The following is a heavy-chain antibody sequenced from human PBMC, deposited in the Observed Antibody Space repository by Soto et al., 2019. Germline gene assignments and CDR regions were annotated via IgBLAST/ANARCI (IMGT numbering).Heavy chain of an antibody. CDR1: GFTFSSYT. V-gene: IGHV3-21*02. CDR2: ISSSSANI. Sequence: EMELLESGGGLVQPGGSLKLSCAASGFTFSSYTMNWVRQAPGKGLEWVSSISSSSANILYADSVRGRFTISRDNAKNSVFLQMNSLRANDTAVYYCARAPFYCRGGTCYDYWGQGTLVTVSS. CDR3: ARAPFYCRGGTCYDY. J-gene: IGHJ4*02. D-gene: IGHD2-15*01.